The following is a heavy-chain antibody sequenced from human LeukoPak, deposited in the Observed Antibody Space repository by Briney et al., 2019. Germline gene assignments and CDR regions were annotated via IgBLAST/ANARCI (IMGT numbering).Heavy chain of an antibody. V-gene: IGHV3-21*01. D-gene: IGHD5-18*01. CDR3: ARGENNYGYYYFDY. Sequence: GGSLRLSCAASGFTFSSYSMNWVRQAPGKGLEWVSSISSSSSYIYYAESMKGRFTISRDNAKNSLYLQMNSLRAEDTAVYYCARGENNYGYYYFDYWGQGTLVTVSS. CDR2: ISSSSSYI. J-gene: IGHJ4*02. CDR1: GFTFSSYS.